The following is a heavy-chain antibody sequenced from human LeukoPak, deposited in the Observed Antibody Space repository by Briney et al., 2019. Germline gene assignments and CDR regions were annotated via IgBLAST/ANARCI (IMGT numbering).Heavy chain of an antibody. V-gene: IGHV3-21*01. CDR2: ISSSSNYI. Sequence: GGSLRLSCAASGFTFSSYSMDWVRQAPGKGLEWVSSISSSSNYIYYADSVKGRFTISRDNAKNSLYLQMNSLRAEDTAVYYCAREVAGTYGMDVWGQGTTVTVSS. D-gene: IGHD6-19*01. CDR3: AREVAGTYGMDV. J-gene: IGHJ6*02. CDR1: GFTFSSYS.